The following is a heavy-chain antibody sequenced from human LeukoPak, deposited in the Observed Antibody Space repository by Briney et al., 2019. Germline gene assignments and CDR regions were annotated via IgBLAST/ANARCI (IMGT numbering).Heavy chain of an antibody. CDR1: GFTFSSYA. D-gene: IGHD3-10*01. CDR3: ARISVVSRSGPLDY. CDR2: IRSGAYT. V-gene: IGHV3-23*01. Sequence: GESLKISCAASGFTFSSYAMTWVRQAPGKGLEWVSTIRSGAYTYYADSVKGRLSVSRDNSKNTLYLEMNSLRAEDAAVYYCARISVVSRSGPLDYWGQGTLVTVSS. J-gene: IGHJ4*02.